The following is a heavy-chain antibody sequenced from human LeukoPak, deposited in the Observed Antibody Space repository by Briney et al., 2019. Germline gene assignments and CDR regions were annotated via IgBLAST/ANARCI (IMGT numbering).Heavy chain of an antibody. D-gene: IGHD2-8*02. V-gene: IGHV4-30-4*08. CDR2: IYYSGST. CDR1: GGSFSGYY. CDR3: ARGGVRPSGDDAFDI. J-gene: IGHJ3*02. Sequence: PSETLSLTCAVYGGSFSGYYWSWIRQPPGKGLEWIGYIYYSGSTYYNPSLKSRVTISVDTSKNQFSLKLSSVTAADTAVYYCARGGVRPSGDDAFDIWGQGTMVTVSS.